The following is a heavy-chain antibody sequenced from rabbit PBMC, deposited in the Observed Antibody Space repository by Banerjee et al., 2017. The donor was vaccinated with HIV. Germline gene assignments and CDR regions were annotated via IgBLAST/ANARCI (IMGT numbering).Heavy chain of an antibody. CDR2: IYAGSSGNT. J-gene: IGHJ4*01. V-gene: IGHV1S40*01. CDR3: VRGASDSGYYSL. D-gene: IGHD1-1*01. CDR1: GFSFSSSDY. Sequence: QSLEESGGDLVKPGASLTLTCTASGFSFSSSDYMCWVRQAPGKGLEWIACIYAGSSGNTYSAIWAKGRFTISKTSSTTVTLQMTSLTAADTATYFCVRGASDSGYYSLWGPGTLVTVS.